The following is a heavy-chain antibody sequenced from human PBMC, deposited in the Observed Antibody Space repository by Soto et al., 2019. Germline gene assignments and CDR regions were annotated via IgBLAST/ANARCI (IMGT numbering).Heavy chain of an antibody. D-gene: IGHD3-3*01. CDR3: ARCLYGTIFGVVIPPASYGMDV. CDR1: GFTFSSYS. J-gene: IGHJ6*02. CDR2: ISSSSRSI. V-gene: IGHV3-21*01. Sequence: EVQLVESGGGLVKPGGSLRLSCAASGFTFSSYSMNWVRQAPGKGLEWVSSISSSSRSIYYADSVKGRFTISRDNAKNSLYLQMNSLRAEDTAVYYCARCLYGTIFGVVIPPASYGMDVWGQGTTVTFSS.